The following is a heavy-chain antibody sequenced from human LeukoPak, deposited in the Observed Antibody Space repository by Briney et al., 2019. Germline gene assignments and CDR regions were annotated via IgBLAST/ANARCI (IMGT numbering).Heavy chain of an antibody. CDR3: ARDLPTMGERGYYGMDV. CDR2: INPNSGGT. J-gene: IGHJ6*02. CDR1: GYTFTGYY. Sequence: ASVKVSCKASGYTFTGYYMHWVRQAPGQGLEWMGWINPNSGGTNYAQKFQGRVTMTRDTSISTAYMELSRLRSDDTAVYYCARDLPTMGERGYYGMDVWGQGTTVTVSS. V-gene: IGHV1-2*02. D-gene: IGHD1-14*01.